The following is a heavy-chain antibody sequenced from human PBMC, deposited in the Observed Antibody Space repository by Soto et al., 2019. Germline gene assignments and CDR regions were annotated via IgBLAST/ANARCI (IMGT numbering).Heavy chain of an antibody. D-gene: IGHD1-1*01. V-gene: IGHV3-66*01. CDR1: GFDASVNF. CDR2: INNAGST. Sequence: EVQLVESGGALVQPGGSLKLSCAASGFDASVNFMTWVRQAPGKGLEWVSAINNAGSTFYADSVKGRFTIARDDSKNTIFLQMNSLRVEDTAMYCCVRENDYYGMDVWGQGTAVTVSS. J-gene: IGHJ6*02. CDR3: VRENDYYGMDV.